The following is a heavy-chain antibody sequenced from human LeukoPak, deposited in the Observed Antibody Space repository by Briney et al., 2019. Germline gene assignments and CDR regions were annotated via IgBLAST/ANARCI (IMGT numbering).Heavy chain of an antibody. J-gene: IGHJ6*03. CDR3: AKGTGDSSGYYYVHYYYYMDV. CDR2: ISYDGSNK. V-gene: IGHV3-30-3*01. CDR1: GFTFSSYA. Sequence: QSGRSLRLSCAASGFTFSSYAMHWVRQAPGKGLEWVAVISYDGSNKYYADSVKGRFTISRDNSKNTLYLQMNSLRAEDTAVYYCAKGTGDSSGYYYVHYYYYMDVWGKGTTVTVSS. D-gene: IGHD3-22*01.